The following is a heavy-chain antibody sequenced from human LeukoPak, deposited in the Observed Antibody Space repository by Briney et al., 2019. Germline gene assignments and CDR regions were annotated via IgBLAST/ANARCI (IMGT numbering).Heavy chain of an antibody. CDR2: INHSGST. CDR1: GGSFSGYY. V-gene: IGHV4-34*01. CDR3: ARGYIGSSLRY. Sequence: SETLSLTCAVYGGSFSGYYWSWIRQPPGKGLEWIGEINHSGSTNYSPSLKSRVTISVDTSKNQFSLKLSSVTAADTAVYYCARGYIGSSLRYWGQGTLVTVSS. J-gene: IGHJ4*02. D-gene: IGHD6-6*01.